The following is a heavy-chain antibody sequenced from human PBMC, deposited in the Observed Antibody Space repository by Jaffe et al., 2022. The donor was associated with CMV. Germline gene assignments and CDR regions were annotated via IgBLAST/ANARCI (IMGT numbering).Heavy chain of an antibody. V-gene: IGHV3-23*01. CDR3: AKDYYDKSDVLFYFDN. J-gene: IGHJ4*02. CDR2: IGVSDRST. CDR1: GFSFSTYA. Sequence: EVQLLESGGGLVQPGGSLRLSCAASGFSFSTYAMIWARQAPGKGLEWVSGIGVSDRSTYYADSVKGRFTISRDNSKNTLYLQMNSLRAEDTAVYYCAKDYYDKSDVLFYFDNWGQGTLVTVSS. D-gene: IGHD3-22*01.